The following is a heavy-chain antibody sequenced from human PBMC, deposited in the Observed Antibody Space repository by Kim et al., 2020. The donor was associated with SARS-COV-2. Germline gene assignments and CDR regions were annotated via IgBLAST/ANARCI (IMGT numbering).Heavy chain of an antibody. D-gene: IGHD3-22*01. Sequence: GGSLRLSCAASGFTVSSNYMSWVRQAPGKGLEWVSVIYSGGSTYYADSVKGRFTISRDNSKNTLYLQMNSLRAEDTAVYYCARYYDSSSWDVWGQGTTVTVSS. CDR3: ARYYDSSSWDV. V-gene: IGHV3-53*01. J-gene: IGHJ6*02. CDR2: IYSGGST. CDR1: GFTVSSNY.